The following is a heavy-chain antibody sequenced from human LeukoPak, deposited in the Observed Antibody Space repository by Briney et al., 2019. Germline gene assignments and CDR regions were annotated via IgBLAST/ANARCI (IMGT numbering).Heavy chain of an antibody. Sequence: SETLSLTCTVSGGSISSYYWSWIRLPPGKGLEWIGYIYYSGSTNYNPSLKSRVTISVDTSKNQFSLKLSSVTAADTAVYYCARSSLVGGWYYFDYWGQGTLVTVSS. D-gene: IGHD6-19*01. CDR1: GGSISSYY. J-gene: IGHJ4*02. CDR3: ARSSLVGGWYYFDY. CDR2: IYYSGST. V-gene: IGHV4-59*08.